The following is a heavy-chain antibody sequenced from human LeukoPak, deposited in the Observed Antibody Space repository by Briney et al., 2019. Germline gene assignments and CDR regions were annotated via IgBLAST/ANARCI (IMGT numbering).Heavy chain of an antibody. V-gene: IGHV5-51*01. CDR1: GYSFTSYW. Sequence: GEFLKISCKGSGYSFTSYWIGWVRQMPGKGLEWMGIIYPGDSDTRYSPSFQGQVTISADKSISTAYVQWSSLKASDTAMYYCARRPAYSSGWYYFDYWGQGTLVTVSS. CDR3: ARRPAYSSGWYYFDY. CDR2: IYPGDSDT. J-gene: IGHJ4*02. D-gene: IGHD6-19*01.